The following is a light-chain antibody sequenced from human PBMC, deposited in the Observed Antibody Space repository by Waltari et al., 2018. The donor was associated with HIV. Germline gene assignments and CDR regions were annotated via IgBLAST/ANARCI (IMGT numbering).Light chain of an antibody. V-gene: IGKV3-15*01. CDR2: GAS. J-gene: IGKJ3*01. CDR3: QQYKSWPL. Sequence: IVMTQSPSTLSVSPGETVTLSCRSSQTIDTNLAWYQHKPGQAPRLLICGASVKATGVPARFSGSGSGTDFTLTITRLQSEDFAVYFCQQYKSWPLFGPGTKIHI. CDR1: QTIDTN.